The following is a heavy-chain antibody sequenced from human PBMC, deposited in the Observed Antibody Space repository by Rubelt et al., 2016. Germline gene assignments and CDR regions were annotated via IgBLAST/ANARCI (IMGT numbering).Heavy chain of an antibody. V-gene: IGHV1-69*06. CDR3: AREDGYDILTGYYGDYYGMDV. CDR1: GGTFSSYA. CDR2: IIPIFGTA. J-gene: IGHJ6*02. Sequence: VKVSCKASGGTFSSYAISWVRQAPGQGLEWMGGIIPIFGTANYAQKFQGRVTITADKSTSTAYMELSSLRSDDTAVYYCAREDGYDILTGYYGDYYGMDVWGQGTTVTVAS. D-gene: IGHD3-9*01.